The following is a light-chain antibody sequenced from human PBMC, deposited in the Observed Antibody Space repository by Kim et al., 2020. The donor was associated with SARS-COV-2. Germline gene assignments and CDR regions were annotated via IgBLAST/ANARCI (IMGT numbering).Light chain of an antibody. CDR1: QSISSW. J-gene: IGKJ2*01. CDR2: DAS. CDR3: QQYNSYSPYT. Sequence: DIQMTQSPSTLSASVGDRVTITCRASQSISSWLAWYQQKPGKAPKVLIYDASNLGSGVPSRFSGSGSGTEFTLTISSLQPDDFATYYCQQYNSYSPYTFGQGTKLEI. V-gene: IGKV1-5*01.